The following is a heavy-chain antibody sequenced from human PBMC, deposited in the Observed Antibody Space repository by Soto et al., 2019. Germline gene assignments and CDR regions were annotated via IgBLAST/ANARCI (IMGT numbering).Heavy chain of an antibody. Sequence: QVQLVESGGGVVQPGRSLRLSCAASGFTFSSSGMHWVRQAPGKGLEWVAVISYDGSNTFHADSVKGRFTISRDNSKNTLYIPMTSLRAEDTAGYYCAKEPLATYSRSPDFDYWGQGTRVTVSS. V-gene: IGHV3-30*18. CDR3: AKEPLATYSRSPDFDY. J-gene: IGHJ4*02. CDR2: ISYDGSNT. D-gene: IGHD6-13*01. CDR1: GFTFSSSG.